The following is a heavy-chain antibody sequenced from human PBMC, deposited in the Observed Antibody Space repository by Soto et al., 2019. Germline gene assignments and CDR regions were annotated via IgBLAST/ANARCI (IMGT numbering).Heavy chain of an antibody. CDR1: GFSLSTSGVG. V-gene: IGHV2-5*02. CDR2: IYWDDDK. J-gene: IGHJ6*02. CDR3: AHTHYCGDYTPRAV. D-gene: IGHD4-17*01. Sequence: QITLKESGPTLVKPTQTLTLTCTFSGFSLSTSGVGVGWIRQPPGKALEWLALIYWDDDKPYSPSLKSRLTTXKXTXTNQVVLTMPNMDPVDTATYYCAHTHYCGDYTPRAVWGQGTTVTDSS.